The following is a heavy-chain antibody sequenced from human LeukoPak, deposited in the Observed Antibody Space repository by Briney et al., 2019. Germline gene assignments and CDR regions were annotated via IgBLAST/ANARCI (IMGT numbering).Heavy chain of an antibody. J-gene: IGHJ5*02. V-gene: IGHV3-7*03. D-gene: IGHD5-18*01. CDR1: GFDVSSHH. CDR2: IREERGQE. Sequence: GGSLRLSCAASGFDVSSHHMVWVRQAPGKGLEWVANIREERGQEYYVDSVKGRFTISKNSAKNSLYLQMNTLRVEDTAMYYCASLDTAKQPLANHWGQGTLVTVSS. CDR3: ASLDTAKQPLANH.